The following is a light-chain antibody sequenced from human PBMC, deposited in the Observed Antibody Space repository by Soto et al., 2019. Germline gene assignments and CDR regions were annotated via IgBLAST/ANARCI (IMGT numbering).Light chain of an antibody. CDR1: QRFRSS. Sequence: MELTQYPDTLCVSPGERATLSCKARQRFRSSLLAGYPQKPGQAPSLLXXCAXTRGTGIPARFSGSGSGREFTLTINSLQSEDFAVYYCQQRSNWRGGTFGPGTKVDIK. CDR2: CAX. V-gene: IGKV3-15*01. CDR3: QQRSNWRGGT. J-gene: IGKJ3*01.